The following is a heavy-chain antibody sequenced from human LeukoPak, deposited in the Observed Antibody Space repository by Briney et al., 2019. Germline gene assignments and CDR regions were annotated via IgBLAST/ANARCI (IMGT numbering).Heavy chain of an antibody. J-gene: IGHJ3*01. D-gene: IGHD3-16*02. CDR3: ARSRAEKVPVWGSYRHHDAFDL. CDR2: IYPGDSDT. CDR1: GFSFPNYW. Sequence: GQSLKVSRKGSGFSFPNYWIGWVRQMPGKGLEWMGIIYPGDSDTTYKPSFQGHTTVSADMSISTAYLQWSSLKASDTAMYYCARSRAEKVPVWGSYRHHDAFDLWGQGTRVTVSS. V-gene: IGHV5-51*01.